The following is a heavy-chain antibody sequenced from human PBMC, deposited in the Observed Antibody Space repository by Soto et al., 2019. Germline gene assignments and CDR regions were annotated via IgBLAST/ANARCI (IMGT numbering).Heavy chain of an antibody. CDR3: AKDGCSSTSCFGEPRAEYFQH. V-gene: IGHV3-23*01. J-gene: IGHJ1*01. CDR2: ISGSGGST. CDR1: GFTFSSYA. Sequence: GGSLRLSCAASGFTFSSYAMSWVRQAPGKGLEWVSAISGSGGSTYYADSVKGRFTISRDNSKNTLYLQMNSLRAEDTAVYYCAKDGCSSTSCFGEPRAEYFQHWGQGTLVTVSS. D-gene: IGHD2-2*01.